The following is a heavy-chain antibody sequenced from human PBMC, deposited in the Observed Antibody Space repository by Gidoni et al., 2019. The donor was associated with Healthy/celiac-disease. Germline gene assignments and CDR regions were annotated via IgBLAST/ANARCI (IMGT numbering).Heavy chain of an antibody. V-gene: IGHV4-59*01. CDR3: AREGARVRGFDY. J-gene: IGHJ4*02. CDR2: IYYSGST. Sequence: QVQLQESGPGLVKPSETLSLTCTVSGGSISSYYWSWIRQPPGKGLEWIGYIYYSGSTNYNPSLKSRVTISVDTSKNQFSLKLSSVTAADTAVYYCAREGARVRGFDYWGQGTLVTVSS. D-gene: IGHD3-10*01. CDR1: GGSISSYY.